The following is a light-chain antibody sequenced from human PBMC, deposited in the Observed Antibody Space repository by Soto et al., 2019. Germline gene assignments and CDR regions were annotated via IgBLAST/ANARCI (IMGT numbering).Light chain of an antibody. CDR1: QSVSTNY. J-gene: IGKJ1*01. CDR2: GAS. V-gene: IGKV3-20*01. CDR3: QQYGCVPRT. Sequence: EIVLTQSPGTLSLSPGERATLSCRASQSVSTNYLAWYQRKPGQAPRLLIYGASSRASDIPTRFSGSGSGTYFSLTFARLNTGGFAVYYWQQYGCVPRTYGQGTMVEIK.